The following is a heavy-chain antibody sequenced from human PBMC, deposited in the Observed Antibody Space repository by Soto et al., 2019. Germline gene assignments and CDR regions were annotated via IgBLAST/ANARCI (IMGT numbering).Heavy chain of an antibody. CDR1: GFTFSSYG. V-gene: IGHV3-30*18. CDR3: AKVPWGYCSGGSCYPSADY. D-gene: IGHD2-15*01. J-gene: IGHJ4*02. Sequence: QVQLVESGGGVVQPGRSLRLSCAPSGFTFSSYGMHWVRQAPGKGLEWVAVISYDGSNKYYADSVKGRFTISRDNSKNSLYLQMNSLRAEDTAVYYCAKVPWGYCSGGSCYPSADYWGQGTLVTVSS. CDR2: ISYDGSNK.